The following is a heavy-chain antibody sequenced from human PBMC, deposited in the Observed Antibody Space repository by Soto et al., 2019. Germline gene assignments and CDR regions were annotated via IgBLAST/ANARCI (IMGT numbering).Heavy chain of an antibody. V-gene: IGHV3-9*01. Sequence: EVQLVESGGGLVQPGRSLRLSCAASGFPFDDYAMHWVRQAPGKGLEWVSGISWNSGSIGYADSVKGRVTISRDNAKNSLYLQMNSLRAEDTALYYGAKVINGGSFDSWGQGTLVTVSS. CDR2: ISWNSGSI. CDR1: GFPFDDYA. J-gene: IGHJ4*02. D-gene: IGHD1-26*01. CDR3: AKVINGGSFDS.